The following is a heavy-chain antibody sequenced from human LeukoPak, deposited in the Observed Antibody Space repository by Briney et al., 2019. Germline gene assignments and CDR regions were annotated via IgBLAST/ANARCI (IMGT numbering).Heavy chain of an antibody. D-gene: IGHD3-9*01. CDR3: ARGLDVERSSAWPWGPKKFYYNVMDV. CDR1: GYTFTSSN. Sequence: GAAVRVSCKVSGYTFTSSNINWVRQAPGQGLEWMGWMNPSSGNTAYAQRFQGRVTMTRDTSTNTAFLQLTSLRSEDTAVYYCARGLDVERSSAWPWGPKKFYYNVMDVWGQGTTVTVSS. V-gene: IGHV1-8*01. J-gene: IGHJ6*02. CDR2: MNPSSGNT.